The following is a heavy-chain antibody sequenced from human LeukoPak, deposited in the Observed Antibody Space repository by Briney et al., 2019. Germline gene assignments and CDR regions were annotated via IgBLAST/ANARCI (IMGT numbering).Heavy chain of an antibody. D-gene: IGHD4-11*01. V-gene: IGHV3-30-3*01. Sequence: PGGSLRLSCAPSGFTFSSYAMHWVRQAPGKGLEWVAVISYAGSNKFYADSVRGRVTISRDNSKNTLYLQMNNLKTEDTAVYYCARGQHRVTYSGDAFDIWGQGTMVTVSS. J-gene: IGHJ3*02. CDR2: ISYAGSNK. CDR1: GFTFSSYA. CDR3: ARGQHRVTYSGDAFDI.